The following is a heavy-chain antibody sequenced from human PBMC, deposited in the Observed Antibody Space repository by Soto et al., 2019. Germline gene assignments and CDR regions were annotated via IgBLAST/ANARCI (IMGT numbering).Heavy chain of an antibody. V-gene: IGHV3-23*01. CDR1: GFTFSSYA. J-gene: IGHJ6*02. CDR2: ISGSGGST. CDR3: AKRSPTVTTFTTWGMDV. D-gene: IGHD4-17*01. Sequence: GGSLRLSCADSGFTFSSYAMSWVRQAPGKGLEWVSAISGSGGSTYYADSVKGRFTISRDNSKNTLYLQMNSLRAEDTAVYYCAKRSPTVTTFTTWGMDVWGQGTTVTVSS.